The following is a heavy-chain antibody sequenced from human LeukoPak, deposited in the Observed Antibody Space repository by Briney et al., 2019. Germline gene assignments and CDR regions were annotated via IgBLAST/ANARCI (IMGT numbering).Heavy chain of an antibody. J-gene: IGHJ4*02. V-gene: IGHV4-39*07. CDR1: GGSISSSSYY. D-gene: IGHD1-26*01. Sequence: PSETLSLTCTVSGGSISSSSYYWGWIRQPPGKGLEWIGSIYYSGSTYYNPSLKSRVTISVDTSKNQFSLKLSSVTAADTAVYYCAKSGGYGLIDYWGQGTRVTVSS. CDR3: AKSGGYGLIDY. CDR2: IYYSGST.